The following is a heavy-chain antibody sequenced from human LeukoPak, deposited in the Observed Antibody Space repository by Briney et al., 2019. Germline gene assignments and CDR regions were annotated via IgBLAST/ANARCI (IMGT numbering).Heavy chain of an antibody. CDR3: ASLPSSRYYYGSGSYSTRDY. D-gene: IGHD3-10*01. CDR1: GGSFSGYY. Sequence: SETLSLTCAVYGGSFSGYYWSWIRQPPGKGLEWIGGINHSGSTNYNPSLKRRVTILVDTSTNQFFLKLSSVTAADTAVYYCASLPSSRYYYGSGSYSTRDYWGQGTLVTVSS. CDR2: INHSGST. V-gene: IGHV4-34*01. J-gene: IGHJ4*02.